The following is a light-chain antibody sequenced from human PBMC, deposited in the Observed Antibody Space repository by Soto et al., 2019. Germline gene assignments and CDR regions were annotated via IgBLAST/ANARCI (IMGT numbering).Light chain of an antibody. CDR2: AAS. Sequence: DIQMTQSPYSLSASVGDGVTITCRASQSISSYLNWYQQKPGKAPKILIYAASSLQSGVPSRFSGSGSGTDFTLTISSLQPEDFATYYCQQSYSTPRTFGQVTKVDI. V-gene: IGKV1-39*01. CDR3: QQSYSTPRT. J-gene: IGKJ1*01. CDR1: QSISSY.